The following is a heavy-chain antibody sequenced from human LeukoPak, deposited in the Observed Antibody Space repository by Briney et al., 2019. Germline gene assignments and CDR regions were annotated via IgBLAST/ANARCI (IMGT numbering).Heavy chain of an antibody. Sequence: GGSLRLSCAASGFTFSSYSMNWVRQAPGKGLEWVSYISSSSSTIYYADSVKGRFTISRDNAKNSLYLQMNSLRAEDTAVYYGARDLIPGRVICAFDIWGQGTMVTVSS. CDR2: ISSSSSTI. CDR1: GFTFSSYS. V-gene: IGHV3-48*01. CDR3: ARDLIPGRVICAFDI. J-gene: IGHJ3*02. D-gene: IGHD3-10*01.